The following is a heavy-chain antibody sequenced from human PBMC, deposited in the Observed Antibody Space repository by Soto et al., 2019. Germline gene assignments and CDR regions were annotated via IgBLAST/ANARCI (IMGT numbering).Heavy chain of an antibody. Sequence: GGSLRLSCAASGFTFSSYEMNWVRQAPGKGLEWVSYISSSGSTIYYADSVKGRFTISRDNAKNSLYLQMNSLRAEDTAVYYCASLVVGDDFDYWGQGTLVTVSS. J-gene: IGHJ4*02. V-gene: IGHV3-48*03. CDR1: GFTFSSYE. CDR3: ASLVVGDDFDY. CDR2: ISSSGSTI. D-gene: IGHD2-21*01.